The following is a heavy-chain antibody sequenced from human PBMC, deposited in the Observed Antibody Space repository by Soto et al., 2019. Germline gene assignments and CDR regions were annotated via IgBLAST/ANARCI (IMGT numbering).Heavy chain of an antibody. J-gene: IGHJ5*02. V-gene: IGHV1-2*02. D-gene: IGHD5-12*01. Sequence: VKVSCKASGYTFTGYYMHWVRQAPGQGLEWMGWINPNSGGTNYAQKFQGRVTMTRGTSTSTAYMELSRLRSDDTAVYYCARPWLRRGGAFDPWGQGTLVTVSS. CDR3: ARPWLRRGGAFDP. CDR1: GYTFTGYY. CDR2: INPNSGGT.